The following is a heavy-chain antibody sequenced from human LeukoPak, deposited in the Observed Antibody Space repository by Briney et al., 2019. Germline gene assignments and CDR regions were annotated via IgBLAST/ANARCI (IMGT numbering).Heavy chain of an antibody. J-gene: IGHJ3*02. Sequence: GGSLRLSCAASGFTFSSYAMSWVRQAPGKGLEWVSAISGSGGSTYYADSVKGRFTISRDNSKNTLYLQMNSPRAEDTAVYYCAKDLYGDHAFDIWGQRTMVTVSS. CDR2: ISGSGGST. CDR1: GFTFSSYA. V-gene: IGHV3-23*01. CDR3: AKDLYGDHAFDI. D-gene: IGHD4-17*01.